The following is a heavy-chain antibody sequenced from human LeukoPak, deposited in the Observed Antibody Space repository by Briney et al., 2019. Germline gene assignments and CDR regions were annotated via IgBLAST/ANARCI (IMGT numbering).Heavy chain of an antibody. D-gene: IGHD4-17*01. J-gene: IGHJ4*02. Sequence: PGGSLRLSCAASGFTFSSYAMSWVRQAPGKGLEWVSAISGSGGSTYYADSVKGRFTISRDNSKNTLYLQMNSLRVEDTAMYYCVRLAVTDTNYWGQGSLVTVSS. CDR2: ISGSGGST. CDR3: VRLAVTDTNY. CDR1: GFTFSSYA. V-gene: IGHV3-23*01.